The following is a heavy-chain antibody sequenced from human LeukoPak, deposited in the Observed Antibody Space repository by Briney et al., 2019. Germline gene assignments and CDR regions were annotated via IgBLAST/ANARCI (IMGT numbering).Heavy chain of an antibody. Sequence: ASVKVSCKASGYTFTGYYTHWVRQAPGQGLEWMGWINPNSGGTNYAQKFQGWVTMTRDTSISTAYMELSRLRSDDTAVYYCARMKHDVGGGLGFAYWGRETLVTVSS. CDR1: GYTFTGYY. CDR2: INPNSGGT. V-gene: IGHV1-2*04. CDR3: ARMKHDVGGGLGFAY. D-gene: IGHD3-10*02. J-gene: IGHJ4*02.